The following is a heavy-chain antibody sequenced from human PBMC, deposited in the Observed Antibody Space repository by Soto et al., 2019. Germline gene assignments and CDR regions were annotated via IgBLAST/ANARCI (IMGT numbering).Heavy chain of an antibody. CDR3: ARAALAEAGVLAHFYYGMDV. CDR1: GVSVSSSGYY. D-gene: IGHD6-19*01. J-gene: IGHJ6*02. Sequence: SETLSLTCSVSGVSVSSSGYYWSWIRHHPGKGLEWIGYIYYSGSTNYNPSLRSRITISMHTSENQFSLKLSSMTAADTAVYYCARAALAEAGVLAHFYYGMDVWGQGTTVTVYS. V-gene: IGHV4-31*03. CDR2: IYYSGST.